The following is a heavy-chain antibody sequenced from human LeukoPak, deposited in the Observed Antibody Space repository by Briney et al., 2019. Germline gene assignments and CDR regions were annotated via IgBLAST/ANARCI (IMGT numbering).Heavy chain of an antibody. V-gene: IGHV3-53*01. CDR2: IYSGGST. CDR3: ARAETTGYYYYFDY. J-gene: IGHJ4*02. CDR1: GFTVSSNY. Sequence: GGSLRFSCAASGFTVSSNYMSWVRQAPGKGLEWVSVIYSGGSTYYADSVKGRFTISRDDSKNTLYLQMNSLRAEGTAVYYCARAETTGYYYYFDYWGQGTLVTVSS. D-gene: IGHD3-9*01.